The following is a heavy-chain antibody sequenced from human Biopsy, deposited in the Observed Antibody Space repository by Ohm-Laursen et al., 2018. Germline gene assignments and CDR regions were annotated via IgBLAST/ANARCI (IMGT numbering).Heavy chain of an antibody. CDR1: GYTFTSHD. CDR3: ARWEATLGRSLDS. D-gene: IGHD1-26*01. Sequence: ASVKVSCKASGYTFTSHDINWVRQATGQGLEWMGWMSPNTGNTVYAQRFQDRVTMTSDTSTGTAYMELTSLTSDDTAVYFCARWEATLGRSLDSWGQGTLVTVSS. V-gene: IGHV1-8*01. J-gene: IGHJ4*02. CDR2: MSPNTGNT.